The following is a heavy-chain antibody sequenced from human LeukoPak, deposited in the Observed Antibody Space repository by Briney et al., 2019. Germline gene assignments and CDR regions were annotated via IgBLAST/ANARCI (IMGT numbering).Heavy chain of an antibody. CDR1: GGSFSGYY. CDR2: INHSGST. D-gene: IGHD3-10*01. Sequence: SETLSLTCAVYGGSFSGYYWSWIRQPPGKGLEWIGEINHSGSTNYNPSLKSRVTISVDTPKNQFSLKLSSVTAADTAVYYCAREGAYYGDFYGMDVWGQGTTVTVSS. J-gene: IGHJ6*02. CDR3: AREGAYYGDFYGMDV. V-gene: IGHV4-34*01.